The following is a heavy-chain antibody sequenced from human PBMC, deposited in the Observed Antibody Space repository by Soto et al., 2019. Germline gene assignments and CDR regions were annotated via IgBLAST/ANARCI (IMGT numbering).Heavy chain of an antibody. D-gene: IGHD3-3*01. Sequence: EVQLLESGGGLVQPGGSLRLSCSASGFVFSSYVMSWVRQAPGKGLEGVSTISTSGGSTYYADSVKGRFTISRDNSKNMLFLEMNSLRAEDTAVYYCAKSHYGFWSGNDCWGQGTLVTVSS. J-gene: IGHJ4*02. CDR1: GFVFSSYV. V-gene: IGHV3-23*01. CDR2: ISTSGGST. CDR3: AKSHYGFWSGNDC.